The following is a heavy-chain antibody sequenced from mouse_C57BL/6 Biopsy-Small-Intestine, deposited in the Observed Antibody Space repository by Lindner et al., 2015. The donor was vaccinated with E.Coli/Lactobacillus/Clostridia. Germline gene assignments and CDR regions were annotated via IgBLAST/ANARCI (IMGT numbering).Heavy chain of an antibody. J-gene: IGHJ3*01. CDR3: ARAGYYTRFAY. CDR1: GYTFTDYN. CDR2: INPNNGGT. Sequence: VQLQESGPELVKPGASVKIPCKASGYTFTDYNIDWVKQSHGKSLEWIGDINPNNGGTIYNQKFKGKATLTVDKSSSTAYMELRSLTSEDTAVYYCARAGYYTRFAYWGQGTLVTVSA. D-gene: IGHD2-3*01. V-gene: IGHV1-18*01.